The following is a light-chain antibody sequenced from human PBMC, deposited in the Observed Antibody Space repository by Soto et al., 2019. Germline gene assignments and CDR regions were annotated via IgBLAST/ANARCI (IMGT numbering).Light chain of an antibody. CDR1: SSNIGAGYD. CDR2: GNS. V-gene: IGLV1-40*01. CDR3: KSYDRSLSAEV. J-gene: IGLJ2*01. Sequence: QSVLTQPPSVSGAPGQKVIISCTGSSSNIGAGYDVHWYQQLPGTAPKLLIYGNSNRPSGVPDRLSGSKSGTSASLAITGLQVEDEADYYCKSYDRSLSAEVFGGGTKLTGL.